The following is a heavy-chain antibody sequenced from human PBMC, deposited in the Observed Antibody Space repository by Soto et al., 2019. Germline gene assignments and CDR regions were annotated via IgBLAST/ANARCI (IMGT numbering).Heavy chain of an antibody. D-gene: IGHD2-2*01. CDR3: ARGWDCSSTSCSWFDP. Sequence: PGGSLRLSCAASGFTFSSYSMNWVRQAPGKGLEWVSSISSSSSYIYYADSVKGRFTISRDNAKNSLYLQMNSLRAEDTAVYYCARGWDCSSTSCSWFDPWGQGTLVTVSS. V-gene: IGHV3-21*01. J-gene: IGHJ5*02. CDR2: ISSSSSYI. CDR1: GFTFSSYS.